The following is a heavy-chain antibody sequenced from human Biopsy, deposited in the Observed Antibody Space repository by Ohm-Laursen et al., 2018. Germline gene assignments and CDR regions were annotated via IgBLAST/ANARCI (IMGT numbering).Heavy chain of an antibody. Sequence: SRRLSCSASGFTFSSHGMHWVRQAPGKGLEWVSGIRDSGDSAYYSDYLKGRFTISRDNSRNTLYLQMNSLRTEDTAVYFCTNHYCVCITCLMNFWGQGTLVTVSS. CDR2: IRDSGDSA. J-gene: IGHJ4*02. D-gene: IGHD2-21*01. CDR1: GFTFSSHG. CDR3: TNHYCVCITCLMNF. V-gene: IGHV3-23*01.